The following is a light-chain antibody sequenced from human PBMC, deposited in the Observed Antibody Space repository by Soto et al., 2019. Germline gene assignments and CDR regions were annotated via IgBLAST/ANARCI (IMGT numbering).Light chain of an antibody. V-gene: IGKV2-28*01. Sequence: DIVMTQSPLSLPVTPGEPAAISCRSSQSLLHSSGYTYLDWYLQKPGQSPQLLIHSASNRASGVPDRFSGTGSGIDFTLHISRVEAEDVGVYFCMQALQTPPTFGPGTRVDI. CDR3: MQALQTPPT. CDR1: QSLLHSSGYTY. J-gene: IGKJ3*01. CDR2: SAS.